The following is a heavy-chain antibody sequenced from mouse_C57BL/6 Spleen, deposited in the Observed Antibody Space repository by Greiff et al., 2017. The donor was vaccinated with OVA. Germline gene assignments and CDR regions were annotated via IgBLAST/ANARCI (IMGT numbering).Heavy chain of an antibody. Sequence: QVQLQQSGAELVKPGASVKISCKASGYAFSSYWMNWVKQRPGKGLEWIGQIYPGDGDTNYNGKFKGKATLTADKSSSTAYMQLSSLTSEDSAVYFCARSGITAVVATRDWYFDVWGTGTTVTVSS. CDR3: ARSGITAVVATRDWYFDV. CDR2: IYPGDGDT. D-gene: IGHD1-1*01. V-gene: IGHV1-80*01. J-gene: IGHJ1*03. CDR1: GYAFSSYW.